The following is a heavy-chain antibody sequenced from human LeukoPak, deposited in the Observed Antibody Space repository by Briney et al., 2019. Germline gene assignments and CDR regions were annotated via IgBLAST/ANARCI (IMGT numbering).Heavy chain of an antibody. CDR3: ANRGNRPY. CDR2: ISYDGSNK. CDR1: GFTFSSYG. J-gene: IGHJ4*02. D-gene: IGHD1-14*01. Sequence: GRSLRLSCAASGFTFSSYGMHWVRQAPGKGLEWVAVISYDGSNKYYADSVKGRFTISRGNSKNTLYLQMNSLRAEDTAVYYCANRGNRPYWGQGTLVTVSS. V-gene: IGHV3-30*18.